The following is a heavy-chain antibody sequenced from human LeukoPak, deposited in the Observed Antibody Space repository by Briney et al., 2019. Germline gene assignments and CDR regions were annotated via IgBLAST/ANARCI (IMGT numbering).Heavy chain of an antibody. CDR1: GFAVSTNF. Sequence: GGSLRLSCAVSGFAVSTNFMSWVRQAPGKGLECVSLIYTGGSTYSADSVKGRFTISRDNSKNTLYLQMNSLRAEDTAVYYCARVHDFWSGSRRDDALEIWGQGTLVTVSS. J-gene: IGHJ3*02. V-gene: IGHV3-53*01. CDR2: IYTGGST. D-gene: IGHD3-3*01. CDR3: ARVHDFWSGSRRDDALEI.